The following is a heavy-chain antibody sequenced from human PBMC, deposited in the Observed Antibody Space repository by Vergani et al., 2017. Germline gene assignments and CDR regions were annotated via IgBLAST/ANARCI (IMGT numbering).Heavy chain of an antibody. CDR3: ARGNFCDGHPYFYAHMDV. CDR2: IIPVFGTA. CDR1: EGSVTNYG. Sequence: QVQLAQSGTEVKRPGSSVKVSCKASEGSVTNYGFTWVRQAPGQGLQWMGGIIPVFGTANYAQNFQGRVTIAADEYTNPVSMEVRSLRSEDTAVYYCARGNFCDGHPYFYAHMDVWGKGTTVIVSS. D-gene: IGHD2/OR15-2a*01. J-gene: IGHJ6*04. V-gene: IGHV1-69*01.